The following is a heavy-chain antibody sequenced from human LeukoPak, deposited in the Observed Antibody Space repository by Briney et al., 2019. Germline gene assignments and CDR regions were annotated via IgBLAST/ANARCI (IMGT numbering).Heavy chain of an antibody. Sequence: PSETLSLTCAVYGGSFSGYYWSWIRQPPGKGLEWIGEINHSGSTNYNPSLKSRVTISVDTSKNQFSLKLSSVTAADTAVYYCARGTSSIAARPSRGTYYYYMDVWGKGTTVTVSS. CDR2: INHSGST. CDR1: GGSFSGYY. V-gene: IGHV4-34*01. D-gene: IGHD6-6*01. J-gene: IGHJ6*03. CDR3: ARGTSSIAARPSRGTYYYYMDV.